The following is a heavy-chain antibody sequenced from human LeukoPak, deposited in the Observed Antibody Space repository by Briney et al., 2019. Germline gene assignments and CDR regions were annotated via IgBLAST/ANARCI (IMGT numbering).Heavy chain of an antibody. CDR1: GFSFSSYS. Sequence: GGSLRLSCAASGFSFSSYSMNWVRQALGKGLEWVSSVSSSSSYISYADSVKGRFTISRDNAKKSLYLQMNSLRAEDTAVYYCARGRLRLGELSNYWGQGTLVTVSS. V-gene: IGHV3-21*01. D-gene: IGHD3-16*02. CDR3: ARGRLRLGELSNY. J-gene: IGHJ4*02. CDR2: VSSSSSYI.